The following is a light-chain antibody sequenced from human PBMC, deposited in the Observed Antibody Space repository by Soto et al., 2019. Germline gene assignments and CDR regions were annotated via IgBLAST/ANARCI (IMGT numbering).Light chain of an antibody. J-gene: IGKJ5*01. V-gene: IGKV3-11*01. Sequence: EVLLTQSTVTLSLSPGERATLSCIASQSVSSSYLAWYQQKPGQAPRLLIYDASNRATGIPARFSGSGSGTDFTLTISSLEPEDFAVYYCQQRSNRPLTFGQGTRLE. CDR1: QSVSSSY. CDR2: DAS. CDR3: QQRSNRPLT.